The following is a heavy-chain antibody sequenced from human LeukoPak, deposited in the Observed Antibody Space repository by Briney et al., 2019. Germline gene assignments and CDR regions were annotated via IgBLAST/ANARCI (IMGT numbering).Heavy chain of an antibody. J-gene: IGHJ4*02. V-gene: IGHV5-51*01. CDR1: RFTFSSYG. CDR2: IYPGDSDT. Sequence: GGSLRLSCAASRFTFSSYGMHWVRQAPGKGLEWMGIIYPGDSDTRYSQSLQGQVTISVDKSINTVYLQWSSLKASDTAMYYCARQNWASGDYWGQGTLVTVSS. D-gene: IGHD7-27*01. CDR3: ARQNWASGDY.